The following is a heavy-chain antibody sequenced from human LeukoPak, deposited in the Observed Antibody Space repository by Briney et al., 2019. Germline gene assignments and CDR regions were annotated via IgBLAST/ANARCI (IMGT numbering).Heavy chain of an antibody. CDR1: GFTFSSYS. Sequence: GGSLRLSCAASGFTFSSYSMNWVRQAPGKGLEWVSSISSSSSYIYYADSVKGRFTIPRDNAKNSLYLQMNGLRAEDTAVYYCARDDPSPGYSSGWPYFDYWGQGTLVTVSS. V-gene: IGHV3-21*01. CDR2: ISSSSSYI. CDR3: ARDDPSPGYSSGWPYFDY. J-gene: IGHJ4*02. D-gene: IGHD6-19*01.